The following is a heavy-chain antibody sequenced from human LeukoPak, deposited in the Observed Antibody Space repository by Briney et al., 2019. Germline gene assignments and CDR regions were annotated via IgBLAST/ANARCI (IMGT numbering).Heavy chain of an antibody. J-gene: IGHJ4*02. Sequence: SVKVSCKASGFTFTSSAVQWVRQARGQRLEWIGWIVVGSGNTNYAQKFQERVTIARDMSTSTAYMELSSLRSEDTAVYYCAYRGAAAVYYFDYWGQGTLVTVSS. CDR1: GFTFTSSA. CDR3: AYRGAAAVYYFDY. D-gene: IGHD6-13*01. V-gene: IGHV1-58*01. CDR2: IVVGSGNT.